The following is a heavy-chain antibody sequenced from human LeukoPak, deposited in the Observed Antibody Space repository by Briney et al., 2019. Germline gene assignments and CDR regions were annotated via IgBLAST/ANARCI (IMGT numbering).Heavy chain of an antibody. CDR3: ARVKVENYDFWSGYMYYFDY. CDR1: GGSFSGYY. V-gene: IGHV4-34*01. CDR2: INHSGST. Sequence: SSETLSLTCAVYGGSFSGYYWSWIRRPPGKGLEWIGEINHSGSTNYNPSLKSRVTISVDTSKNQFSLKLSSVTAADTAVYYCARVKVENYDFWSGYMYYFDYWGQGTLVTVSS. D-gene: IGHD3-3*01. J-gene: IGHJ4*02.